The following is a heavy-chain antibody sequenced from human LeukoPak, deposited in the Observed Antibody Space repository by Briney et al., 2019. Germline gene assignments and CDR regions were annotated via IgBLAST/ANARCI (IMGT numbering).Heavy chain of an antibody. J-gene: IGHJ4*02. D-gene: IGHD6-19*01. V-gene: IGHV3-74*01. CDR3: ARDLGYSSGVDY. CDR2: INSDGSRT. CDR1: GFTFSSYG. Sequence: GGSLRLSCAASGFTFSSYGMSWVRQAPGQGLVWVSRINSDGSRTSYADSVKGRFTISRDNAKNTLYLQMNTLRAEDTAVYYCARDLGYSSGVDYWGQGTLVTVSS.